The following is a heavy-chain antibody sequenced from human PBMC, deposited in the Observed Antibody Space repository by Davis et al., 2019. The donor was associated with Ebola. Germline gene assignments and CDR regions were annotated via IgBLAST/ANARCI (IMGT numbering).Heavy chain of an antibody. CDR1: GGSISSYY. V-gene: IGHV4-59*12. D-gene: IGHD5-18*01. Sequence: GSLRLSCTVSGGSISSYYWSWIRQPPGKGLEWIGYIYYSGSTYYNPPLKSRVTISVDTSKNQFSLKLSSVTAADTAVYYCARVVNSYDHAFDIWGQGTMVTVSS. J-gene: IGHJ3*02. CDR3: ARVVNSYDHAFDI. CDR2: IYYSGST.